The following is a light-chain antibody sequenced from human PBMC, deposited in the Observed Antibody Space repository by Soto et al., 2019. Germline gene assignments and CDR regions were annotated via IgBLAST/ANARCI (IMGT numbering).Light chain of an antibody. J-gene: IGLJ1*01. CDR3: NSYRGGSTLV. CDR2: EVS. Sequence: QAVVTQPASVSGSPGQSITISCTGTSSDVGGYKYVSWYQQHPDKAPKLIIYEVSNRPSGVSNRFSGSKSGNTASLTISGLQAEDEADYYCNSYRGGSTLVFGTGTKVTVL. CDR1: SSDVGGYKY. V-gene: IGLV2-14*01.